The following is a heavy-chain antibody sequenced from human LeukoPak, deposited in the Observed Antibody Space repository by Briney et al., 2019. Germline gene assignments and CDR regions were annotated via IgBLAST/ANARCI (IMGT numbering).Heavy chain of an antibody. CDR1: GFTFTTYG. V-gene: IGHV3-23*01. CDR3: ARPSSYSSGWGSDH. J-gene: IGHJ4*02. CDR2: ITSGGDT. Sequence: GGSLRLSCAASGFTFTTYGVSWVRQAPGKGLDWVSVITSGGDTYYADSVKGRFTISRDSSKNSVYLQMDSLRADDTAVYYCARPSSYSSGWGSDHWGQGTLVNVCS. D-gene: IGHD6-19*01.